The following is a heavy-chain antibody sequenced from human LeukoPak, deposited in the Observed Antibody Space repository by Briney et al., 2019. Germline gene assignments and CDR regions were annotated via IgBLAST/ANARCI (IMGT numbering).Heavy chain of an antibody. CDR1: GFTFSSYA. V-gene: IGHV3-30-3*01. J-gene: IGHJ1*01. D-gene: IGHD5-24*01. CDR2: ISYDGSNK. CDR3: ARDPFSLLEMATIWYFQH. Sequence: PGRSLRLSCAASGFTFSSYAMHWVRQAPGKGLEWVAVISYDGSNKYYADSVKGRFTISRDNSKNTLYLQMNSLRAEDTAVYYCARDPFSLLEMATIWYFQHWGQGTLVTVSS.